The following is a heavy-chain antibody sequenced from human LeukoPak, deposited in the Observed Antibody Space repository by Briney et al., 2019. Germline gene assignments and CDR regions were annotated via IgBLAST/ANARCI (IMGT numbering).Heavy chain of an antibody. CDR1: GGSFSGYY. CDR3: ARGRGAEAVDS. J-gene: IGHJ4*02. D-gene: IGHD6-19*01. CDR2: INHSGNT. V-gene: IGHV4-34*01. Sequence: SETLSLTCAVYGGSFSGYYWTWIRQSPGKGLEWIGEINHSGNTNYNPSLKSRVTLSVDTSKNQFSLKLTSVTAADMAVYYCARGRGAEAVDSWGQGTLVTVSS.